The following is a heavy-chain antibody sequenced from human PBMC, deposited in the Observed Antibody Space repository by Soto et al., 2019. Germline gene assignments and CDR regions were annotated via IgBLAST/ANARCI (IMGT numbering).Heavy chain of an antibody. CDR3: ARVGLLRFTYYYYMDV. D-gene: IGHD3-3*01. CDR2: ISAYNGNT. V-gene: IGHV1-18*01. J-gene: IGHJ6*03. Sequence: ASVKVSCKASGYSFTSYGISWVRQAPRQGLEWMGWISAYNGNTNYAQKLQGRVTMTTDTSTSTAYMELRSLRSDDTAVYYCARVGLLRFTYYYYMDVWGKGTTVTVSS. CDR1: GYSFTSYG.